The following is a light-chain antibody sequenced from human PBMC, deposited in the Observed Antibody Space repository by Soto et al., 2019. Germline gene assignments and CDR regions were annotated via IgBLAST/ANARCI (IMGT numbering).Light chain of an antibody. V-gene: IGKV3-20*01. Sequence: EIVLTQSPGTLSLSPGERATLSCRASQSFNSIYLAWYQQKPGQAPRLLIYGASSRATGIPDRISGSGSGTDFTLTISRLEPEDFAVYYCQQYERAPQTFGQGTKVDI. CDR1: QSFNSIY. J-gene: IGKJ1*01. CDR2: GAS. CDR3: QQYERAPQT.